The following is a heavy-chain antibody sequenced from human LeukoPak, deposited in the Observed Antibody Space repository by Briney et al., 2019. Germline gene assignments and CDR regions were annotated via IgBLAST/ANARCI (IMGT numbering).Heavy chain of an antibody. CDR1: GFTVSGDY. V-gene: IGHV3-66*04. Sequence: GGSLRLSCAVSGFTVSGDYMSWVRQAPGKGLEWVSVIYSGGSTYYADSVKGRFTISRDNSKNTLYLQMNSLRVEDTAVYYCARHDWFDPWGQGTRITVSS. CDR2: IYSGGST. J-gene: IGHJ5*02. CDR3: ARHDWFDP.